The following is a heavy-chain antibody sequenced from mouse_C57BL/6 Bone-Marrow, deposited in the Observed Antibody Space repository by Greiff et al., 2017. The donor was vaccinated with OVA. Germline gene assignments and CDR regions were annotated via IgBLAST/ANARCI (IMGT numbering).Heavy chain of an antibody. CDR1: GFNFKNYY. V-gene: IGHV14-3*01. CDR2: IDTANGNT. D-gene: IGHD2-2*01. CDR3: ASWFAIGD. J-gene: IGHJ4*01. Sequence: EVQLVESVAELVRPGASVKLSCTASGFNFKNYYMPWVKQRPENGLEWIGTIDTANGNTKYAPKFQGKVTITADTSSNTVYLQLSSLTSEDTAIYYCASWFAIGDWGQGTSVTVAS.